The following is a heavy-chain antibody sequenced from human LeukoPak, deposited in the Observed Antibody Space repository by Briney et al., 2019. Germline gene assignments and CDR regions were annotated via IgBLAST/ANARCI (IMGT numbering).Heavy chain of an antibody. CDR1: GFTFDDYG. Sequence: PGGSLRLSCGASGFTFDDYGMSWVRQAPGKGLEWVSGINWNGGSIGYADSVKGRFTISRDNAKNSLYLQMNSLRADDTALYYCARGYSSGGSCWYFDYWGQGTLVTVSS. D-gene: IGHD2-15*01. J-gene: IGHJ4*02. CDR3: ARGYSSGGSCWYFDY. V-gene: IGHV3-20*04. CDR2: INWNGGSI.